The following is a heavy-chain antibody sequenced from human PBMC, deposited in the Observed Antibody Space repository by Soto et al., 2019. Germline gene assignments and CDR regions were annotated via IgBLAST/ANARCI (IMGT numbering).Heavy chain of an antibody. CDR2: IYYSGST. V-gene: IGHV4-39*01. D-gene: IGHD1-26*01. CDR1: GGSISSSSYY. J-gene: IGHJ4*02. CDR3: ARHPSGSYRHFHY. Sequence: KPSETLSLTCTVSGGSISSSSYYWGWIRQPPGKGLEWIGSIYYSGSTYYNPSLKSRVTISVDTSKNQFSLKLSSVTAADTAVYYCARHPSGSYRHFHYWGQGTLVAVYS.